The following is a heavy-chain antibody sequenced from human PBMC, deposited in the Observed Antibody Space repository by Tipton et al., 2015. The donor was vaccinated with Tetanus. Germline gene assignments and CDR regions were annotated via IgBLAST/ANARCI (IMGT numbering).Heavy chain of an antibody. CDR1: GASMGDYY. J-gene: IGHJ4*02. CDR3: ARIHDFLSGHFDF. Sequence: LSLTCTVSGASMGDYYWAWIRQPPGKGLEYIGYILYGASTHYNPSLKSRVTVSADPSQNQFSLKLSSVTAADTAVYYCARIHDFLSGHFDFWGQGTLVTVSS. V-gene: IGHV4-59*01. D-gene: IGHD3-3*01. CDR2: ILYGAST.